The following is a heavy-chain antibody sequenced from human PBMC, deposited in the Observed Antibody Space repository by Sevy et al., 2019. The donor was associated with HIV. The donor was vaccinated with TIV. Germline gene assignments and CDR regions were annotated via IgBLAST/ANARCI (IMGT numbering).Heavy chain of an antibody. CDR3: VKGSSSSFFDFWFDP. V-gene: IGHV3-64D*06. D-gene: IGHD6-6*01. Sequence: GGSLRLSCSASGFTFSSYAMHWVRQAPGEGLEYVSAISSNGGSTYYADSVKGRFTISRDNSKNTLYLQMSSLRAEDTAVYYCVKGSSSSFFDFWFDPWGQGTLVTVSS. J-gene: IGHJ5*02. CDR2: ISSNGGST. CDR1: GFTFSSYA.